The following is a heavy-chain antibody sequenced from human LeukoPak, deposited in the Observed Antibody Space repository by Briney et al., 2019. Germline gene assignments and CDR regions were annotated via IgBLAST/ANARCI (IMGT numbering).Heavy chain of an antibody. CDR1: GYSISSGYY. J-gene: IGHJ5*02. CDR2: IYHSGST. CDR3: ARAGITMVRGVHGWFDP. V-gene: IGHV4-38-2*01. D-gene: IGHD3-10*01. Sequence: SETLSLTCAVSGYSISSGYYWGWIRQPPGKGLGWIGSIYHSGSTYYNPSLKSRVTISVDTSKNQFSLKLSSVTAADTAVYYCARAGITMVRGVHGWFDPWGQGTLVTVSS.